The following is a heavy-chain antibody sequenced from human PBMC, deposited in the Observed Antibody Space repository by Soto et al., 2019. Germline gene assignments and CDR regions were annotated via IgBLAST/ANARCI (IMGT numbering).Heavy chain of an antibody. CDR1: SGSFSGYY. J-gene: IGHJ5*02. D-gene: IGHD2-2*01. V-gene: IGHV4-34*01. Sequence: SETLSLTCAFYSGSFSGYYWSWIRQPPGKGLEWIGESTQTGSTNYNPSLRSRVTISVDTSRNQFSLKLNSVTAADTAVYYCARRRSTVAPFDPWGQGTLVTVSS. CDR3: ARRRSTVAPFDP. CDR2: STQTGST.